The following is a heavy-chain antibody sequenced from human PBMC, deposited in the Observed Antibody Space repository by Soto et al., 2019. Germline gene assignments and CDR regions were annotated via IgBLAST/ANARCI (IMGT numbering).Heavy chain of an antibody. D-gene: IGHD4-17*01. Sequence: EVQLVESGGGLVKPGGSLRLSCAASGFTFSSYSMNWVRQAPGKGLEWVSSISSSSSYIYYADSVKGRFTISRDNAKNSLYLQMNSLRAEDTAVYYCARVGFPCGDYCNDAFDIWGQGTMVTVSS. CDR3: ARVGFPCGDYCNDAFDI. CDR2: ISSSSSYI. V-gene: IGHV3-21*01. CDR1: GFTFSSYS. J-gene: IGHJ3*02.